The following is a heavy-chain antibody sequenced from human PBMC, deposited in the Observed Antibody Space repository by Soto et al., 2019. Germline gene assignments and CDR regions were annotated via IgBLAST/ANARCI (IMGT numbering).Heavy chain of an antibody. CDR2: INAGNGNT. D-gene: IGHD3-22*01. CDR1: GYTFTNYA. J-gene: IGHJ4*02. Sequence: GPSVKVSCKASGYTFTNYAMHWVRQAPGQRLEWMGWINAGNGNTRYSQKFQGRVTFTTDTSASTAYMELGSLRSEDTAVYYCARVSGGDDSSGYGHWGQGTLVTVSS. CDR3: ARVSGGDDSSGYGH. V-gene: IGHV1-3*01.